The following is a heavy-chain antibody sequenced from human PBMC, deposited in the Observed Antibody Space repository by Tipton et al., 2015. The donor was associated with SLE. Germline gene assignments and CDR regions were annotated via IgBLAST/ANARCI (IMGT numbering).Heavy chain of an antibody. V-gene: IGHV4-59*07. D-gene: IGHD2-15*01. CDR3: AGNSGEGAFDI. CDR2: VYDIEFT. J-gene: IGHJ3*02. CDR1: GASISSYY. Sequence: TLSLTCTVSGASISSYYWSWIRQPPGKGLEWIGYVYDIEFTNYNPSLKSRVTISLDTSKNQFSLKLSSVTAADTAVYYCAGNSGEGAFDIWGQGTMVTVSS.